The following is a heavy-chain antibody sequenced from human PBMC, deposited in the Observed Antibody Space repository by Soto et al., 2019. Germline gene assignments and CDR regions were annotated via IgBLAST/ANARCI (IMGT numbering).Heavy chain of an antibody. CDR1: GYSISSGYY. J-gene: IGHJ4*02. CDR2: IYHSGST. Sequence: SETLSLTCAVSGYSISSGYYWGWIRQPPGKGLEWIGSIYHSGSTYYNPSLKSRVTISVDTPKNQFSLKLSSVTAADTAVYYCARDPYDILTGSFDYWGQGTLVTVSS. D-gene: IGHD3-9*01. CDR3: ARDPYDILTGSFDY. V-gene: IGHV4-38-2*02.